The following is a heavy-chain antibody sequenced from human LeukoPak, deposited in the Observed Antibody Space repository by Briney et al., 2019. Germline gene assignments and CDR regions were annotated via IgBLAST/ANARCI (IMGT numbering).Heavy chain of an antibody. V-gene: IGHV1-2*02. CDR2: INPHNGDT. D-gene: IGHD2-15*01. CDR1: GYTFIGYY. J-gene: IGHJ4*02. Sequence: ASVKVSCKASGYTFIGYYLHWVRQPPGQGLERMGLINPHNGDTNYAQKFQGRVTMTRDTSITTAYMELSRLKSDDTAVYYCATVRDIVVGGGPYYFDYWGQGTLVTVSS. CDR3: ATVRDIVVGGGPYYFDY.